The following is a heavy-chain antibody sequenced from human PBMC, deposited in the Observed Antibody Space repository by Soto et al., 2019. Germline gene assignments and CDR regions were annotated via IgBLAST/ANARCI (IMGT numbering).Heavy chain of an antibody. V-gene: IGHV3-11*01. CDR1: GFTFSDYY. CDR2: ISSSGSTI. CDR3: ARDRGVEMATIWSGIDYYYYGMDV. D-gene: IGHD5-12*01. Sequence: QVQLVESGGGLVKPGGSLRLSCAASGFTFSDYYMSWIRQAPGKGLEWVSYISSSGSTIYYADSVKGPFTISRDNAKNSLYLQMNSLRAEDTAVYYCARDRGVEMATIWSGIDYYYYGMDVWCQGTTVTVSS. J-gene: IGHJ6*02.